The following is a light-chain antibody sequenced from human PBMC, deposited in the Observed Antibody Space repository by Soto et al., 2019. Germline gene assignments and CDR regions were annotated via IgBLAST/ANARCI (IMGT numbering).Light chain of an antibody. CDR1: QDIRGA. Sequence: AIQVTQSPSSLSASVGDRVTITCRTSQDIRGALAWYQQKPGKPPRLLIYDVSSLESGVPSRFSGSGSGTEVTLTISSLQPEDFGTYFCQQFNSYPITFGHGARLEIK. J-gene: IGKJ5*01. CDR2: DVS. CDR3: QQFNSYPIT. V-gene: IGKV1-13*02.